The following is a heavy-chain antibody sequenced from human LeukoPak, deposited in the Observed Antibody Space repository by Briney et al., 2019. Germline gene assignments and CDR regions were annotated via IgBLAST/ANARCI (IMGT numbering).Heavy chain of an antibody. J-gene: IGHJ6*03. D-gene: IGHD6-6*01. CDR2: ISGYNGNT. V-gene: IGHV1-18*01. CDR3: ARGKYSLYYYYYMDV. Sequence: ASVTVSFKASGYTFTSNVIIWVRQAPGQGLEWMGWISGYNGNTNYAQKLQGRVTMTTDTSTSTAYMELRSLRSDDTAVYCCARGKYSLYYYYYMDVWAKGPRSPSP. CDR1: GYTFTSNV.